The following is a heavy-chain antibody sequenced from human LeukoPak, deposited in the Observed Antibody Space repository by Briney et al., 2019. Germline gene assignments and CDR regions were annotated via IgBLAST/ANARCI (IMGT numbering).Heavy chain of an antibody. J-gene: IGHJ4*02. V-gene: IGHV4-39*07. CDR2: IYYSGST. Sequence: SETLSLTCTVSGGSISSSSYYWGWIRQPPGKGLEWIGSIYYSGSTYYNPSLKSRVTISVDTSKNQFSLKLSSVTAADTAVYYCARAGGDIVTYYFDYWGQGTLVTVSS. CDR3: ARAGGDIVTYYFDY. D-gene: IGHD5-12*01. CDR1: GGSISSSSYY.